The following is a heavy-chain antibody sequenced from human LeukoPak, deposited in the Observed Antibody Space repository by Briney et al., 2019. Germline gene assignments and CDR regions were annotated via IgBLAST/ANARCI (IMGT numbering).Heavy chain of an antibody. CDR1: GFTFSSYV. CDR3: AKVYNWTYEY. CDR2: ISGGGGST. D-gene: IGHD1-7*01. Sequence: PGGSLRLSCAASGFTFSSYVMSWVRQAPGKGLEWISTISGGGGSTYYADSVTGRFTISRDNSKNTLYLQMNSLRAEDTAVYYCAKVYNWTYEYWGQGTLVTVSS. J-gene: IGHJ4*02. V-gene: IGHV3-23*01.